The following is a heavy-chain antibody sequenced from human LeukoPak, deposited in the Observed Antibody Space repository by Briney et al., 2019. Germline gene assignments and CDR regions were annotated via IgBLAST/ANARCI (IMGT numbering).Heavy chain of an antibody. V-gene: IGHV3-23*01. J-gene: IGHJ4*02. CDR3: AKTPLVIVATTTTFDY. D-gene: IGHD5-12*01. CDR1: GFTFSSYA. Sequence: PGGSLRLPCAASGFTFSSYAMSWVRQAPGKGLEWVSAISGSGGSTYYADSVKGRFTISRDNSKSTLYLQMNSLRAEDTAVYYCAKTPLVIVATTTTFDYWGQGTLVTVSS. CDR2: ISGSGGST.